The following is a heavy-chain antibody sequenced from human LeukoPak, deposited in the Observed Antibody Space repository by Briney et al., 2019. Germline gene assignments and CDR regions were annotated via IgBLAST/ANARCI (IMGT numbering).Heavy chain of an antibody. CDR2: ISSSSSYI. D-gene: IGHD3-22*01. CDR1: GFTFSSYS. CDR3: ARDPHYYDSSGYYYPPAFDI. J-gene: IGHJ3*02. Sequence: GGSLRLSCAASGFTFSSYSMNWVRQAPGKGLEWVSSISSSSSYIYYADLVKGRLTISRDNAKNSLYLQMNSLRAEDTAVYYCARDPHYYDSSGYYYPPAFDIWGQGTMVTVSS. V-gene: IGHV3-21*01.